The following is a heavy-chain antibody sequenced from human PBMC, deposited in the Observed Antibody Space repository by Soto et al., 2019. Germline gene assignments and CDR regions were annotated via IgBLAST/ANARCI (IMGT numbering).Heavy chain of an antibody. V-gene: IGHV3-33*01. CDR2: IWLDGSER. CDR1: GFMFGTSG. CDR3: ARDASGTTSFLAS. D-gene: IGHD1-1*01. J-gene: IGHJ5*01. Sequence: LRLSCEASGFMFGTSGMHWVRQAPGRGLEWVSGIWLDGSERYYSDSVKGRFTISRDNSKNTLFLQMNSLRVEDTAVYFCARDASGTTSFLASWGQGTLVTVSS.